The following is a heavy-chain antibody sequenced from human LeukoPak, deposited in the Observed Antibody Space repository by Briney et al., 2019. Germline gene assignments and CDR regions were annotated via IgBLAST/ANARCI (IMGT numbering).Heavy chain of an antibody. CDR2: ISSSSYT. CDR3: ARDRAKGPGWFDP. CDR1: GFTFSDYY. Sequence: GGPLRLSCAASGFTFSDYYMSWIRQAPGKGLEWVSYISSSSYTNYADSVKGRFTISRDNAKNSLYLQMNSLRAEDTAVYYCARDRAKGPGWFDPWGQGTLVTVSS. J-gene: IGHJ5*02. V-gene: IGHV3-11*06.